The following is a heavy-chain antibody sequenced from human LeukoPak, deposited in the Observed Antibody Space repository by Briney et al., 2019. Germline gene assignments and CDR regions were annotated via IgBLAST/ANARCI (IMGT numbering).Heavy chain of an antibody. CDR3: ARHETGGYYPNFDY. J-gene: IGHJ4*02. CDR2: IYYSGST. CDR1: GGSISSSSYY. Sequence: SETLSLTCTVSGGSISSSSYYWGWIRQPPGKGLEWIGSIYYSGSTYYNPSLKSRVTISVDTSKNQFSLKLSSVTAADTAVYYCARHETGGYYPNFDYWGQGTLVTVSS. D-gene: IGHD3-3*01. V-gene: IGHV4-39*01.